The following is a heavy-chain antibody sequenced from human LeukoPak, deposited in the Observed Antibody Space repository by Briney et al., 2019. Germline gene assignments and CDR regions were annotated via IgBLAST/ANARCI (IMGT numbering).Heavy chain of an antibody. CDR3: AKDIGYVDTAILDY. J-gene: IGHJ4*02. V-gene: IGHV3-9*03. D-gene: IGHD5-18*01. Sequence: PGRSLRLSCAASGFTFDDYDMHWVRQAPGKGLEWVSGISWNSGSIGYADSVKGRFTISRDNAKNSLYLQMNSLRAEDMALYYCAKDIGYVDTAILDYWGQGTLVTASS. CDR2: ISWNSGSI. CDR1: GFTFDDYD.